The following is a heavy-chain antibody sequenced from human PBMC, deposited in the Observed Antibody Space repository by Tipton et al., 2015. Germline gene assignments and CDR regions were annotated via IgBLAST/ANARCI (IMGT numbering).Heavy chain of an antibody. CDR1: GGSISSGSYY. CDR3: ARELVGATITAIDP. CDR2: IYTSGST. V-gene: IGHV4-61*02. D-gene: IGHD1-26*01. Sequence: TLSLTCTVPGGSISSGSYYWSWIRQPAGKGLEWIGRIYTSGSTNYTPPLKSRVTISVDTSKNQFSLKLSSVTAADTAVYYCARELVGATITAIDPWGQGTLVTVSS. J-gene: IGHJ5*02.